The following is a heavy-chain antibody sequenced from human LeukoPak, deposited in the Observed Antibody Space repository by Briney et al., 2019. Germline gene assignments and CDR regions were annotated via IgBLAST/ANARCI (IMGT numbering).Heavy chain of an antibody. V-gene: IGHV3-53*01. CDR3: AGAYGYNYFHY. CDR1: GFTVSRNY. D-gene: IGHD5-12*01. Sequence: GGSLRLSCAASGFTVSRNYMSWVRQAPGKGLEWVSVIYTDGSTYYADSVRGRFTISRDNSENTLYLQMNSLRAEDTALYYCAGAYGYNYFHYWGQGTLVTVSS. CDR2: IYTDGST. J-gene: IGHJ4*02.